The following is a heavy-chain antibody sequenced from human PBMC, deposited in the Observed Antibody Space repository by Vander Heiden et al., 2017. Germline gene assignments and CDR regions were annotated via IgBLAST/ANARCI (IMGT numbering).Heavy chain of an antibody. V-gene: IGHV4-59*01. CDR1: GGSISSYY. J-gene: IGHJ4*02. D-gene: IGHD2-15*01. Sequence: QVQLQESGPGLVKPSETLSLTCTVTGGSISSYYWSWMQQPPGKGLEWIGYIYYSGSTNYNPSLRSRVTISVDTSKNQFSLKLSSVTAADTAVYYCARGGVAEKKGVDYWGQGTLVTVSS. CDR3: ARGGVAEKKGVDY. CDR2: IYYSGST.